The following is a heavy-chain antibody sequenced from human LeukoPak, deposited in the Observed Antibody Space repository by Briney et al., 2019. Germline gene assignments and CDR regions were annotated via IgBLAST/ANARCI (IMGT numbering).Heavy chain of an antibody. D-gene: IGHD6-19*01. Sequence: GSLTPSCAAAGFTLSSSEMNWVRQPAKNGLGWVSYISSIVNTIYYADSLKGRFTISRDNAKNTLYLQMSSLRAEDTAVYYCARKGSSGWYMDYFDYWGQGALVTVSS. CDR1: GFTLSSSE. CDR3: ARKGSSGWYMDYFDY. V-gene: IGHV3-48*03. CDR2: ISSIVNTI. J-gene: IGHJ4*02.